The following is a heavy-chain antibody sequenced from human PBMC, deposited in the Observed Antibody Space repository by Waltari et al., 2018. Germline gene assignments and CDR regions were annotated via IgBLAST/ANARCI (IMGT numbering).Heavy chain of an antibody. J-gene: IGHJ6*02. CDR1: GWSFSGYF. CDR3: ARGASVVTPWRRIMDV. D-gene: IGHD2-21*02. CDR2: IDHSGST. V-gene: IGHV4-34*01. Sequence: QVQLQQCGAGLLKPSEPLSLTCAVSGWSFSGYFWNWRRQAPGQGREWIAEIDHSGSTNYNPSLKSRVTISLDMSKNLFSLNLSSVTAADTAVFFCARGASVVTPWRRIMDVWGQGTTVTVSS.